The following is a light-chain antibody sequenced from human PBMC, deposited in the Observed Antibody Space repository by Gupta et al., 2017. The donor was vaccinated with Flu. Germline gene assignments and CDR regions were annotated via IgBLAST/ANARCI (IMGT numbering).Light chain of an antibody. CDR2: ASS. J-gene: IGKJ1*01. V-gene: IGKV1-12*01. Sequence: DIQMTQSPSSVSAFIGDRVTISCRASRSIYGWLAWFQHKPGQAPNLLIYASSTLQGGVPSRFSGAGSGTEFTLTISSLQPEDATTYYCQQAHRFPRTFGQGTRVEIK. CDR3: QQAHRFPRT. CDR1: RSIYGW.